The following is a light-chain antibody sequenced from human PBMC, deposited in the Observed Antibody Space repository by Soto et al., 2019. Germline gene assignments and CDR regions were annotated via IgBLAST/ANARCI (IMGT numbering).Light chain of an antibody. J-gene: IGLJ1*01. CDR3: NSYTSSNTYV. CDR1: SSDIGSYDL. Sequence: QSVLTQPASVSGPLGRSIVIACSGSSSDIGSYDLVSWYQQYPGKAPKVVIFEGTKRPSGVSNRFSGSKSGNTASLTISGLQAEDEADYYCNSYTSSNTYVFGSGTKVTV. CDR2: EGT. V-gene: IGLV2-14*02.